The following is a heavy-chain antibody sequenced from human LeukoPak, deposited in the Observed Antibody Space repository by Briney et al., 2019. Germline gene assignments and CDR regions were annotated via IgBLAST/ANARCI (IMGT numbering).Heavy chain of an antibody. Sequence: SETLSLTCTVSGDSISSGDYYWSWIRQPPGKGLEWIGYIYYSGSTNYNPSLKSRVTISVDTSKNQFSLKLSSVTAADTAVYYCARVAAAGAFDYWGQGTLVTVSS. CDR2: IYYSGST. J-gene: IGHJ4*02. CDR1: GDSISSGDYY. V-gene: IGHV4-61*08. D-gene: IGHD6-13*01. CDR3: ARVAAAGAFDY.